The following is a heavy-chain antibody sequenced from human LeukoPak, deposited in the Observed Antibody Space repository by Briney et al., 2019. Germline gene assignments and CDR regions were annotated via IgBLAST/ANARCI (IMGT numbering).Heavy chain of an antibody. J-gene: IGHJ4*02. V-gene: IGHV3-23*01. CDR2: ISSSGGAT. D-gene: IGHD2-2*01. CDR1: VFTLSSYV. CDR3: AKALGPSAIRVIDF. Sequence: GGSLRLSCVVSVFTLSSYVMGWVREALGEGLEWVSHISSSGGATVYADSVKGRFTISRDNSQNTLYIQMSSLRAEDTALYYCAKALGPSAIRVIDFWGQGSLVTVSS.